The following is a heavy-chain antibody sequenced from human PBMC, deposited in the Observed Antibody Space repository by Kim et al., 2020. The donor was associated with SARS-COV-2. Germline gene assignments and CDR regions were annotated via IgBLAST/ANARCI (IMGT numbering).Heavy chain of an antibody. Sequence: SETLSLTCAIYGGSFSNYYWSWIRQSPGKGLEWIGEINRSGITNYNPSLKSRVTISVDTSKNQFSLKLSSVTAADTAVYYCARGPGSTSHWGQGTLVIVS. CDR3: ARGPGSTSH. D-gene: IGHD2-2*01. V-gene: IGHV4-34*01. J-gene: IGHJ4*02. CDR1: GGSFSNYY. CDR2: INRSGIT.